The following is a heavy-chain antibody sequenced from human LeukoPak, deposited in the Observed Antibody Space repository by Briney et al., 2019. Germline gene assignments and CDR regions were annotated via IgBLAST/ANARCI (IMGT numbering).Heavy chain of an antibody. CDR1: GYTFTSYG. V-gene: IGHV1-18*04. D-gene: IGHD4-17*01. CDR2: ISAYNGNT. CDR3: AREGDDYGDTYIDY. J-gene: IGHJ4*02. Sequence: ASVKVSCKASGYTFTSYGISWVRQAPGQGLEWMGWISAYNGNTNYAQKLQGRVTMTTDTSTSTAYMELRSLRSDDTAVYYRAREGDDYGDTYIDYWGQGTLVTVSS.